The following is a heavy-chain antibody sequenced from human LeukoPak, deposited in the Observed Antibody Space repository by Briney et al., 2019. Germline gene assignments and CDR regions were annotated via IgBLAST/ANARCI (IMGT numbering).Heavy chain of an antibody. Sequence: ASVKVSCKASGGTFSSYAISWVRQAPGQGLEWMGGIIPIFGTANYAQKFQGRVTITTDESTSTAYMELSSLRSEDTAVYYCATTYWEYQLLFDYWGQGTLVTVSS. J-gene: IGHJ4*02. CDR2: IIPIFGTA. CDR1: GGTFSSYA. CDR3: ATTYWEYQLLFDY. D-gene: IGHD2-2*01. V-gene: IGHV1-69*05.